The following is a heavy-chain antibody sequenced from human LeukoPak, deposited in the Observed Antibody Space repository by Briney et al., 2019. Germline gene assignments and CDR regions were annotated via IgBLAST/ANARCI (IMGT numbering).Heavy chain of an antibody. CDR2: INHSGST. Sequence: SETLSLTCAVYGGSFSGYYWSWIRQPPGKGLEWIGEINHSGSTNYNPSLKSRVTISVDTSKNQFSLKLSSVTAADTAVYYCARVGDGSGSYYTWDYWGQGTLVTASS. CDR3: ARVGDGSGSYYTWDY. D-gene: IGHD3-10*01. CDR1: GGSFSGYY. V-gene: IGHV4-34*01. J-gene: IGHJ4*02.